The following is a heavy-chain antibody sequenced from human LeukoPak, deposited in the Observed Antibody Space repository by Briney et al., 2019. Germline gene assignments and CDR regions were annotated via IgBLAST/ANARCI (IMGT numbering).Heavy chain of an antibody. CDR1: GYTFTGYY. CDR3: ASLPIVVVPAALGDDAFDI. J-gene: IGHJ3*02. D-gene: IGHD2-2*01. CDR2: INPNSGGT. V-gene: IGHV1-2*06. Sequence: GASVKVSCKASGYTFTGYYMHWVRQAPGQGLEWMGRINPNSGGTNYAQKFQGRVTMTRDTSISTAYMELSRLRSDDTAVYYCASLPIVVVPAALGDDAFDIWGQGTMVTVSS.